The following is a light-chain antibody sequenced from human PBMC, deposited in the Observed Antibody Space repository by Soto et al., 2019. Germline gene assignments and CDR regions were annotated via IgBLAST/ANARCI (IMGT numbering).Light chain of an antibody. V-gene: IGKV3D-15*01. CDR2: RAS. J-gene: IGKJ1*01. Sequence: DTVYLSSGERATISCRASQSVRTYLAWYQHKPGQAPRPLISRASNRATGIPARFSGSGSETDFTLTISSLQSEDSAVYYCHQYNNWPPWTFGPGTKVDIK. CDR3: HQYNNWPPWT. CDR1: QSVRTY.